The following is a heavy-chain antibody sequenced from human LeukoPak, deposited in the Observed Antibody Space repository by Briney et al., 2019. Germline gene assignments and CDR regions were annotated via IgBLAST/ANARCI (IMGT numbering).Heavy chain of an antibody. D-gene: IGHD6-13*01. Sequence: GGSLRLSCAASGFTFSSYAMSWVRQAPGKGLEWVSAISSSGGSTYYADSVKGRITISRDNSKNTLYLQMNSLRAEDTAVYYCAKGIRAFSSSWTCLFDYWGQGTLVTVSS. CDR1: GFTFSSYA. CDR3: AKGIRAFSSSWTCLFDY. V-gene: IGHV3-23*01. J-gene: IGHJ4*02. CDR2: ISSSGGST.